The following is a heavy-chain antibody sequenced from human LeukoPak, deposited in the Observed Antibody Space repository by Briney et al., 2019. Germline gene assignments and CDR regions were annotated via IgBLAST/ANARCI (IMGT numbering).Heavy chain of an antibody. D-gene: IGHD2-8*01. V-gene: IGHV3-23*01. CDR3: AKDRSCTNNICHGDFDY. J-gene: IGHJ4*02. Sequence: PGGSLRLSCASSGFTFSNYAMSXXXXXPGXXXXXXSGISGSGGETYYAESVKGRFTISRDXSXXTLYLQLNSLRAEDTAVYYCAKDRSCTNNICHGDFDYWGQGTLVTVSS. CDR1: GFTFSNYA. CDR2: ISGSGGET.